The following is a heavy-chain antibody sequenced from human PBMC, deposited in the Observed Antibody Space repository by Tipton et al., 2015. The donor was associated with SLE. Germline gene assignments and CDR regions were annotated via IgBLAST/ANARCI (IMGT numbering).Heavy chain of an antibody. D-gene: IGHD3-16*01. Sequence: SLRLSCAASGFTFSSYAMHWVRQAPGKGLEWVALISYDGSNKYYADSVKGRFTISRDNSKNTLYLQMNSLRAEDTAVYYCAREGSGGIFDYWGQGTLVTVSS. J-gene: IGHJ4*02. CDR1: GFTFSSYA. CDR2: ISYDGSNK. V-gene: IGHV3-30-3*01. CDR3: AREGSGGIFDY.